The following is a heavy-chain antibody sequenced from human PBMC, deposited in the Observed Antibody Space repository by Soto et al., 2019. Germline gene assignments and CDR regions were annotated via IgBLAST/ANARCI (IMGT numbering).Heavy chain of an antibody. J-gene: IGHJ6*02. CDR3: ARLRMSIADRRGPYYYYGMDV. CDR2: IDPSDSYT. Sequence: GESLKISCKGSGYSFTSYWISWVRQMPGKGLEWMGRIDPSDSYTNYSPSFQGHVTISADKSISTAYLQWSSLKASDTAMYYCARLRMSIADRRGPYYYYGMDVWGPGTTVTVSS. D-gene: IGHD6-6*01. V-gene: IGHV5-10-1*01. CDR1: GYSFTSYW.